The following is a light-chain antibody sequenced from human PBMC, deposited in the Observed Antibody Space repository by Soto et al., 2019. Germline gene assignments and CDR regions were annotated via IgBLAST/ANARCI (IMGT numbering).Light chain of an antibody. CDR1: QDISNL. J-gene: IGKJ5*01. CDR3: QRYNSVPVT. CDR2: SAS. V-gene: IGKV1-27*01. Sequence: DFQMTQSPSSLCASVGDRVTITCRASQDISNLLAWYQQKAGTVPKLLIYSASTLQSGVPSRFSGSGSGTDLTLTIRNVQPEDVATYYCQRYNSVPVTFGQGTRLEIK.